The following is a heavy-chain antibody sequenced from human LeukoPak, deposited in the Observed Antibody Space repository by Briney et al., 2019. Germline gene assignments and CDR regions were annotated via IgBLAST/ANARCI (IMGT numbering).Heavy chain of an antibody. D-gene: IGHD2-8*01. V-gene: IGHV3-21*01. CDR3: VRGMVGEKYWYFDV. J-gene: IGHJ2*01. CDR2: ITSGSAFM. CDR1: GTDLRHFA. Sequence: GGSLRLSCADSGTDLRHFAFNWVRQAPGKVLEWVSSITSGSAFMYYADSVKGRFTISRDNAKNSLYLQMDSLRAEDTAVYYCVRGMVGEKYWYFDVWGRGTLVTVSS.